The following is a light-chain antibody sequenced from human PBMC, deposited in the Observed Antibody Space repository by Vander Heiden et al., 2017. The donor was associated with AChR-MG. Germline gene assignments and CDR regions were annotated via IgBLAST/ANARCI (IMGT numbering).Light chain of an antibody. CDR1: QSVSNSY. CDR3: QQYGSSSWT. Sequence: EIVLTQSSGTLSLSPGERATLSCRASQSVSNSYLAWYQQKPGQAPRLLIYGASSRATGIPDRFSGSGSGTDFTLTISRLEPEDFAVYYCQQYGSSSWTFGQGTKVEIK. CDR2: GAS. J-gene: IGKJ1*01. V-gene: IGKV3-20*01.